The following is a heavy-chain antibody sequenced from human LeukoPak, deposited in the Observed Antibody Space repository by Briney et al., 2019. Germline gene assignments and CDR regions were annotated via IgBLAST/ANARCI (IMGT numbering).Heavy chain of an antibody. J-gene: IGHJ4*02. CDR2: IYYSGST. V-gene: IGHV4-59*01. CDR1: GGSISSYY. CDR3: ARDGYYGSGSHTAYFDY. D-gene: IGHD3-10*01. Sequence: PSETLSLTCTVSGGSISSYYWSWIRQPPGKGLEWTAYIYYSGSTNYNPSLKSRITISVDTSKNQFSLKLSSVTAADTAVYYCARDGYYGSGSHTAYFDYWGQGTLVTVSS.